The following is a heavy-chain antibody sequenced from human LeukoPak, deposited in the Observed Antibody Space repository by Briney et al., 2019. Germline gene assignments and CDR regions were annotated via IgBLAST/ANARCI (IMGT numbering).Heavy chain of an antibody. J-gene: IGHJ4*02. Sequence: GGSLRLSCAASGFTVSSNYMSWVRQAPGKGLEWVARIRSETDGGTTDYAAPVKSRFTISRDDSKNTLYLQMSSLKTEDTAVYYCTGRNFDYWGQGTLVTVSS. CDR1: GFTVSSNY. V-gene: IGHV3-15*01. CDR2: IRSETDGGTT. CDR3: TGRNFDY.